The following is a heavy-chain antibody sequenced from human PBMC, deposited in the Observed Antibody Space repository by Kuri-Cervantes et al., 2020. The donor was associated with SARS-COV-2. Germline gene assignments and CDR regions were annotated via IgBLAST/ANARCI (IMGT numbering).Heavy chain of an antibody. D-gene: IGHD4-11*01. Sequence: GSLRLSCTVSYASMTSFYWSWIRQSPGRGLEWIGYMYYTGKSNYNPSLESRVSMSLAASESRFFLTLTSVTTADTAIYYCASGNDFSLDYWGQGTLVTVSS. J-gene: IGHJ4*02. CDR1: YASMTSFY. V-gene: IGHV4-59*01. CDR3: ASGNDFSLDY. CDR2: MYYTGKS.